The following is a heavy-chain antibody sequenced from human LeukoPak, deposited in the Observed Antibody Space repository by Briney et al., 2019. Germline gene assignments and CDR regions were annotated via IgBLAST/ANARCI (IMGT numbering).Heavy chain of an antibody. V-gene: IGHV3-33*01. Sequence: GRSLRLSCAASGFTFSSCGMHWVRQAPGKGLEWVAIIWYDGSNKYYADSVKGRFTISRDNSKNTLYLQMNSLRAEDTAVYYCARDVRCSTTSCFDYWGQGTLVTVSS. CDR1: GFTFSSCG. CDR3: ARDVRCSTTSCFDY. CDR2: IWYDGSNK. J-gene: IGHJ4*02. D-gene: IGHD2-2*01.